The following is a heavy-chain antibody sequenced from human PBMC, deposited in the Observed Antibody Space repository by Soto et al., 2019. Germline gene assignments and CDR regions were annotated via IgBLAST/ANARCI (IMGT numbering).Heavy chain of an antibody. CDR1: GYTFTSYY. D-gene: IGHD6-19*01. Sequence: ASVKVSCKASGYTFTSYYMHWVRQAPGQGLEWMGIINPSGGSTSYAQKFQGRVTMTRDTSTSTVYMELSSLRSEDTAVYYCANEGIAVAGTVIGVDYWGQGTLVTVSS. CDR3: ANEGIAVAGTVIGVDY. CDR2: INPSGGST. V-gene: IGHV1-46*01. J-gene: IGHJ4*02.